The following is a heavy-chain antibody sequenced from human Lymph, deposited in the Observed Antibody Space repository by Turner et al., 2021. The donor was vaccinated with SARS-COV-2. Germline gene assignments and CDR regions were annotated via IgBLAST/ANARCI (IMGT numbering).Heavy chain of an antibody. CDR2: VSLRVVIA. D-gene: IGHD3-22*01. CDR1: VGPFSSYA. CDR3: ASYSPYDSTTSGFDP. V-gene: IGHV1-69*10. Sequence: QVQLCQAGPEVKRPGSSVKVSCQASVGPFSSYAITWVRQAPGQGREWMGGVSLRVVIANYETKYQGTVRITANKSTSKANSKLCSLRTEDRAVYSCASYSPYDSTTSGFDPWGQGTMVTVSS. J-gene: IGHJ5*02.